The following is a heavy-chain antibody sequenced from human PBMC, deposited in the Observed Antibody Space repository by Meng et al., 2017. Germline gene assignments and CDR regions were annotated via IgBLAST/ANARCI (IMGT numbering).Heavy chain of an antibody. CDR2: ISTSSSYI. D-gene: IGHD2-2*01. CDR1: GFTFSIYS. Sequence: GESLKISCAASGFTFSIYSMNWVRQAPGKGLEWVSSISTSSSYISYADSVKGRFTISRDNAKNSLYLQMNSLRAEDTAVYYCARDLCSSTSCYYYYYGMDVWGQGTTVTVS. V-gene: IGHV3-21*01. CDR3: ARDLCSSTSCYYYYYGMDV. J-gene: IGHJ6*02.